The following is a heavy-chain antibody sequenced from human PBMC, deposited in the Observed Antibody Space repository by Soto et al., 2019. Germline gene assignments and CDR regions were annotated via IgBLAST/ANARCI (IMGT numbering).Heavy chain of an antibody. V-gene: IGHV1-2*04. Sequence: ASVKVSCKASGYTFTGYYMHWVRQAPGQGLEWMGWINPNSGGTNYAQKFQGWVTMTRDTSISTAYMELSRLRSDDTAVYYCARAAEVRVVATIMNYYGMHVWGQGTTVTVSS. CDR1: GYTFTGYY. CDR2: INPNSGGT. CDR3: ARAAEVRVVATIMNYYGMHV. J-gene: IGHJ6*02. D-gene: IGHD5-12*01.